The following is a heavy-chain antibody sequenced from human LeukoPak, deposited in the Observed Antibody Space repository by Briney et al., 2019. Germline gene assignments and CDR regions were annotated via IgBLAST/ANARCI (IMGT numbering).Heavy chain of an antibody. V-gene: IGHV3-48*03. CDR1: GFTFSSYE. Sequence: GGSVRLSCAASGFTFSSYEMNWVRQAPGKGLEWVAYISSSGSTIYYAASVKGRFTISRDNAKNSLYLQMNSLRAEDTAVYYCSSSWYNGDYWGQGTLVTVSS. D-gene: IGHD6-13*01. J-gene: IGHJ4*02. CDR2: ISSSGSTI. CDR3: SSSWYNGDY.